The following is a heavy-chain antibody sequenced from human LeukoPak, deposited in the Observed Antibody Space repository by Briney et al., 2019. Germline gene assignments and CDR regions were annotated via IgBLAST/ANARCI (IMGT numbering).Heavy chain of an antibody. V-gene: IGHV3-33*02. D-gene: IGHD6-19*01. J-gene: IGHJ4*02. CDR2: IWYDGHNK. CDR3: AREWGLIAVAGGPGY. CDR1: GFTFSRYG. Sequence: GGSLRLTCVASGFTFSRYGMHWVRQAPGKGLEWLAIIWYDGHNKYYADSLKGRFTISRDNSTNNLFLEMTDLRAEDTAVYYCAREWGLIAVAGGPGYWGQGALVTVSS.